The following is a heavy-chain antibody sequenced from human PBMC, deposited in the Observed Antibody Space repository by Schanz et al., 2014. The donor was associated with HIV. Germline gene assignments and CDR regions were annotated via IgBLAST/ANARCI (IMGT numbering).Heavy chain of an antibody. Sequence: QVQLVQSGAEVKKPGSSVKVSCKASGDTFTNYAITWVRQAPGQGLEWMGWINPDNAGTNYAQKFQARFTMTTDTSSSTAYMELRSLSSDDTAVYYCAREGDGASITGTADYWGQGTLVTVSS. V-gene: IGHV1-18*01. D-gene: IGHD1-20*01. CDR1: GDTFTNYA. J-gene: IGHJ4*02. CDR3: AREGDGASITGTADY. CDR2: INPDNAGT.